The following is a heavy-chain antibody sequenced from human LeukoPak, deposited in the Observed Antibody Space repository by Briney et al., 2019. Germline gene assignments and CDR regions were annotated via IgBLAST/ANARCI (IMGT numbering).Heavy chain of an antibody. D-gene: IGHD6-13*01. CDR1: GYSFTSYW. Sequence: GESLKISCKGSGYSFTSYWIGWVRQMPGKGLEWMGIIYPGDSDTRYSPSFQGQVTISADKSISTAYLQWSSLKASDTAMYYCARRSSQSRIAADSWFDPWGQGTLVTVSS. V-gene: IGHV5-51*01. CDR2: IYPGDSDT. J-gene: IGHJ5*02. CDR3: ARRSSQSRIAADSWFDP.